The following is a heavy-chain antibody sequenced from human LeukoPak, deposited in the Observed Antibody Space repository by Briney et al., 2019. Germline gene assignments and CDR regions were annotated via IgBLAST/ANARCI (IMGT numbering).Heavy chain of an antibody. J-gene: IGHJ4*02. V-gene: IGHV1-2*02. D-gene: IGHD1-14*01. Sequence: ASVKVSCKASGYTFTGYYMHWVRQAPGQGLEWMGWINPNSGGTNYAQKFQGSVTMTRDMSTSTVYMELSSLRSEDTAVYYCARGFSKEQTEFDYWGQGTLVTVSS. CDR3: ARGFSKEQTEFDY. CDR1: GYTFTGYY. CDR2: INPNSGGT.